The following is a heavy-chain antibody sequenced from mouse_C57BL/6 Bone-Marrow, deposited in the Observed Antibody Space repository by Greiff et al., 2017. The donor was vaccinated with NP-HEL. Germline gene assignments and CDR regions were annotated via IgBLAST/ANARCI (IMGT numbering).Heavy chain of an antibody. Sequence: VQLQQSGPVLVKPGASVKMSCKASGYTFTDYYMNWVKQSHGKSLEWIGVINPYNGGTSYNQKFKGKATLTVDKSSSTAYMELNSLTSEDSAVYYCARGYYGSIDYWGQGTTLTVSS. J-gene: IGHJ2*01. CDR3: ARGYYGSIDY. CDR1: GYTFTDYY. D-gene: IGHD1-1*01. V-gene: IGHV1-19*01. CDR2: INPYNGGT.